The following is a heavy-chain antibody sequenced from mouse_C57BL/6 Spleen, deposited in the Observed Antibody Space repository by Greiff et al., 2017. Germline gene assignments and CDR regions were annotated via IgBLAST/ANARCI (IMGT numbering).Heavy chain of an antibody. V-gene: IGHV5-4*03. J-gene: IGHJ1*03. CDR3: ARLRQYFDV. CDR2: ISDGGSYT. D-gene: IGHD2-12*01. CDR1: GFTFSSYA. Sequence: EVKLMESGGGLVKPGGSLKLSCAASGFTFSSYAMSWVRQTPEKRLEWVATISDGGSYTYYPDNVKGRFTISRDNAKNNLYLQMSHLKSEDTAMYYCARLRQYFDVWGTGTTVTVSS.